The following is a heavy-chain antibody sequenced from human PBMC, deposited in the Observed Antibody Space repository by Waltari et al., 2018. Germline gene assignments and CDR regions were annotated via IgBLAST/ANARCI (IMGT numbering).Heavy chain of an antibody. V-gene: IGHV1-69*02. CDR2: IIPFLGIS. CDR1: GGPFRTYT. Sequence: HVQLEQSGAEVKKPGSSVKVSCKASGGPFRTYTVTWVRQAPGQGLEWMGSIIPFLGISKYAQSLQARLTITVDQSTNTGYMELNNLRPEDTGVYYCARSGEMKGTVDYWGQGTLVTVSS. J-gene: IGHJ4*02. CDR3: ARSGEMKGTVDY. D-gene: IGHD1-1*01.